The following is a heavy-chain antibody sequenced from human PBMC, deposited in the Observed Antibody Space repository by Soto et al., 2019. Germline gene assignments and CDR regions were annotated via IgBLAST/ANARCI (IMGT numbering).Heavy chain of an antibody. J-gene: IGHJ6*02. D-gene: IGHD3-10*01. V-gene: IGHV1-69*10. CDR3: AYHTMVRGVIISDSYYGMDV. CDR1: GGTFSRYA. Sequence: SVKVSCKASGGTFSRYAISGVRQAPGQGLEWMGGIIPIFGIENYAQKFQGRVTITADTSTSTAYMELSSLRSEDTALYYCAYHTMVRGVIISDSYYGMDVWGQGTTVTVSS. CDR2: IIPIFGIE.